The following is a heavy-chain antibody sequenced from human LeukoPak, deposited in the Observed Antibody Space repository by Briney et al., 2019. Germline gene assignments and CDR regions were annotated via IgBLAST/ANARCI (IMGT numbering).Heavy chain of an antibody. J-gene: IGHJ4*02. V-gene: IGHV1-8*03. CDR3: ARGGKDIVVVPAPPDY. D-gene: IGHD2-2*01. CDR2: MNPNSGNT. CDR1: GYTFTSYD. Sequence: GASVKVSCKASGYTFTSYDINWVRQATGQGLEWIGWMNPNSGNTGYAQKFQGRVTITRNTSISTAYMELSSLRSEDTAVYYCARGGKDIVVVPAPPDYWGQGTLVTVSS.